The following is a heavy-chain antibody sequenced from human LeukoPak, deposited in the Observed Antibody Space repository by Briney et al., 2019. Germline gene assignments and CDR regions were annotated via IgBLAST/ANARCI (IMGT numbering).Heavy chain of an antibody. CDR3: ARGGRGHDFCPNYYYGLDA. D-gene: IGHD3-3*01. CDR2: ISRNGVII. Sequence: GESLEISCAASGFTFDSYAMHWVRQAPGEGLEYVSAISRNGVIIFYANSVKCRFTISRSNSKNTLYLQMCILRAEDTAVYYCARGGRGHDFCPNYYYGLDAWGQGTTVTVSS. CDR1: GFTFDSYA. V-gene: IGHV3-64*01. J-gene: IGHJ6*02.